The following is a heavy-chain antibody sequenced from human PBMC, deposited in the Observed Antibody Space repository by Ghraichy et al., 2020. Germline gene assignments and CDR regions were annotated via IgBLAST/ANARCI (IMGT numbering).Heavy chain of an antibody. CDR1: GFSLSTSGMC. CDR2: IDWDDDK. D-gene: IGHD3-10*02. V-gene: IGHV2-70*11. Sequence: SGPTLVKPTQTLTLTCTFSGFSLSTSGMCVSWIRQPPGKALEWLARIDWDDDKYYSTSLKTRLTISKDTSKNQVVLTVTNMDPVDTATHYCARILRSVRGVISIDYWGQGTLVTVSS. J-gene: IGHJ4*02. CDR3: ARILRSVRGVISIDY.